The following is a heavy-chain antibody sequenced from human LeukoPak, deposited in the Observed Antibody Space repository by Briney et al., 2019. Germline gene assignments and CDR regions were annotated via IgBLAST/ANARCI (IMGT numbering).Heavy chain of an antibody. CDR1: GASISSGGHY. V-gene: IGHV4-31*03. CDR2: IYYSGST. CDR3: ASALYYNYMDV. J-gene: IGHJ6*03. Sequence: SETLSLTCTVSGASISSGGHYWSWIRQHPGKGLEWIGYIYYSGSTYYNPSLKSRVTISLDTSKNHFSLKLSSVTAADTAVYYCASALYYNYMDVWGKGTTVTVSS.